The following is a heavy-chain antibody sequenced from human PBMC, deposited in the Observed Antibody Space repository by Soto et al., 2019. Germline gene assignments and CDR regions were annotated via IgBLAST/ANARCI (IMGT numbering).Heavy chain of an antibody. Sequence: QVQLVQSGAEVKKAGASVKVSCKASGYTFTDYYIHWVRQAPGQGLEWMGMINPSGGRTGYAEKFQGRLTLTSDTSASTVYMELSSLRSEDTAVYTCARDKLDRVPSDWFDPWGQGTQVTVSS. CDR2: INPSGGRT. CDR1: GYTFTDYY. J-gene: IGHJ5*02. V-gene: IGHV1-46*01. CDR3: ARDKLDRVPSDWFDP. D-gene: IGHD1-1*01.